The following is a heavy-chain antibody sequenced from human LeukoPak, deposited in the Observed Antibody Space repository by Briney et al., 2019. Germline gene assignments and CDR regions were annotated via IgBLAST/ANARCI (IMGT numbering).Heavy chain of an antibody. D-gene: IGHD5-18*01. Sequence: PGGSLRLSCAASGFTFNGYAMSWVRQAPGKGLEWVAVIWYDGSNKYYADSVKGRFTISRDNSKNTLYLQMNSLRAEDTAVYYCARGAAMVTLYYYGMDVWGQGTTVTVSS. CDR2: IWYDGSNK. V-gene: IGHV3-33*08. J-gene: IGHJ6*02. CDR3: ARGAAMVTLYYYGMDV. CDR1: GFTFNGYA.